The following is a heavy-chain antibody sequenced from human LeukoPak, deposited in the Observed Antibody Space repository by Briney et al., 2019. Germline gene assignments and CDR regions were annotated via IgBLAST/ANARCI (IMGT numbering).Heavy chain of an antibody. Sequence: ASVKVSCKVSGYTLTELSMHWVRQAPGKGLEWMGGFDPEDGETIYAQKFQGRVTMTEDTSTDTAYMELSSLRSEDTAVYYCATGAESAIGSYSVFDYWGQGTLVTVSS. CDR1: GYTLTELS. V-gene: IGHV1-24*01. J-gene: IGHJ4*02. CDR2: FDPEDGET. CDR3: ATGAESAIGSYSVFDY. D-gene: IGHD1-26*01.